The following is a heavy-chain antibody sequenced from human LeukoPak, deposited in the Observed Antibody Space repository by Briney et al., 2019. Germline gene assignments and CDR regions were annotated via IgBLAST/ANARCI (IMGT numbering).Heavy chain of an antibody. V-gene: IGHV4-4*07. D-gene: IGHD2-2*01. CDR1: GSSISGYY. CDR2: IYTSGST. J-gene: IGHJ3*02. Sequence: SETLSLTCTVSGSSISGYYWSWIRQPAGKGLEWIGRIYTSGSTNYNPSLKSRVTMSVDTSKNQFSLKLSSVTAADTAVYYCARDRNWIVVVPAAYDAFDIWGQGTMVTVSS. CDR3: ARDRNWIVVVPAAYDAFDI.